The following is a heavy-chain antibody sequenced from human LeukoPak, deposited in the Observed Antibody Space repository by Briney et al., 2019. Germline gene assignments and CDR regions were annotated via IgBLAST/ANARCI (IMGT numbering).Heavy chain of an antibody. V-gene: IGHV1-18*01. D-gene: IGHD4-17*01. J-gene: IGHJ4*02. Sequence: ASVKVSCKASGYTFTSYGISWVRQAPGQGLEWMGWISAYNGNTNYAQKLQGRVTMTTDTSTSTAYMELRSLRSDDTAVYYRAKSLTSLTTAASNYWGQGTLVTVSS. CDR1: GYTFTSYG. CDR3: AKSLTSLTTAASNY. CDR2: ISAYNGNT.